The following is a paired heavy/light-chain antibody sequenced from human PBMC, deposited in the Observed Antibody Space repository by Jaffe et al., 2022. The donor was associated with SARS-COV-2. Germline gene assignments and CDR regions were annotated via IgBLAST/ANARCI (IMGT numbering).Light chain of an antibody. J-gene: IGKJ2*01. V-gene: IGKV3-20*01. Sequence: EILLAQSPGTLSLSPGERATLSCRASQSVSGSYVAWFQQKPGQAPRLLIYHASSRATGIPDRFSGSGSGTDFTLTLSRLEPEDFAVYYCQQYAHSPYTFGQGTKLEIK. CDR1: QSVSGSY. CDR3: QQYAHSPYT. CDR2: HAS.
Heavy chain of an antibody. CDR2: IFHSGTT. Sequence: QVQLQESGPGLVKPSQTLSLTCSVSGASLSGGGYLWSWIRQYPGKGLEWIGYIFHSGTTSYNPSLKSRLTMSVDTSQNQFSLILTSVTAADTAVYYCARDVGRGFCSETGCDTFDIWGQGKAVTVSS. CDR3: ARDVGRGFCSETGCDTFDI. D-gene: IGHD2-15*01. V-gene: IGHV4-31*03. CDR1: GASLSGGGYL. J-gene: IGHJ3*02.